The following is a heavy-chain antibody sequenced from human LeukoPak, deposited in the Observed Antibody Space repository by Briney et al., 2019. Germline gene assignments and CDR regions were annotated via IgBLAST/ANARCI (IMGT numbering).Heavy chain of an antibody. CDR2: ISYDGSNK. CDR3: ARESGSYDAFDI. Sequence: GSLRLSCAASGFTFSSYAMHWVRQAPGKGLEWVAVISYDGSNKYYADPVKGRFTISRDNSKNTLYLQMNSLRAEDTAVYYCARESGSYDAFDIWGQGTMVTVSS. D-gene: IGHD1-26*01. CDR1: GFTFSSYA. V-gene: IGHV3-30-3*01. J-gene: IGHJ3*02.